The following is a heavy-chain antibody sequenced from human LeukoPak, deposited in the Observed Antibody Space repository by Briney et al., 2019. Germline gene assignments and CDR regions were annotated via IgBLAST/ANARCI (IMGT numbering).Heavy chain of an antibody. Sequence: SETLTLTCTVSGGSINSYYGSWIRQPPGKGLEWIGRISSSGSTNYNPSLKSRVTISVDTSKNQFSLKLSSVTAADTAVYFCARGPYSYDSSGAFDIWGQGTMVTVSS. V-gene: IGHV4-4*08. J-gene: IGHJ3*02. CDR3: ARGPYSYDSSGAFDI. CDR2: ISSSGST. D-gene: IGHD3-22*01. CDR1: GGSINSYY.